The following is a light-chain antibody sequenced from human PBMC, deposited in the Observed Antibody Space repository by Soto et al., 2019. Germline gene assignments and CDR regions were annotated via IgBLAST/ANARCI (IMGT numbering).Light chain of an antibody. CDR3: ATWDDSLKGV. CDR1: TSNIGSHS. CDR2: TNN. Sequence: QSVLTQPPSASGTPGQRVTVSCSGSTSNIGSHSVSWFQHLPGTAPKLLIITNNQRPSGVPDRFSGYKSGTSASLVISGLQSEDEADYYCATWDDSLKGVFXTGTKVTVL. V-gene: IGLV1-44*01. J-gene: IGLJ1*01.